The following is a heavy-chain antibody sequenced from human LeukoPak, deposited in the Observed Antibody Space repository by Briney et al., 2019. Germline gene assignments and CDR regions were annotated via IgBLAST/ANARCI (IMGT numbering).Heavy chain of an antibody. V-gene: IGHV4-34*01. CDR1: GGSFSGYY. CDR2: INHSGST. CDR3: ARGGYYYDSSSYYYDY. Sequence: SETLSLTCAVYGGSFSGYYWSWIRHPPGKGLEWIGEINHSGSTNYNPSLKSRVTISVDTSKNQFSLKLSSVTAADTAVYYWARGGYYYDSSSYYYDYWGQGTLVTVSS. D-gene: IGHD3-22*01. J-gene: IGHJ4*02.